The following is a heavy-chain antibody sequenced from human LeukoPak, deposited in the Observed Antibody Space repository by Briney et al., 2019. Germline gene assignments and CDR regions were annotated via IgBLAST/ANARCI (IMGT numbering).Heavy chain of an antibody. CDR3: ARSYDFWSGPPFDP. V-gene: IGHV1-2*02. CDR1: GYTFTGHY. D-gene: IGHD3-3*01. CDR2: INPNSGGT. J-gene: IGHJ5*02. Sequence: GASVNVSCKASGYTFTGHYMHWVRQAPGQGLEWMGWINPNSGGTKYAQKFQGRVTLTSDTSISTAYMELSRLRCDDTAVYYCARSYDFWSGPPFDPWGQGTLVTVSS.